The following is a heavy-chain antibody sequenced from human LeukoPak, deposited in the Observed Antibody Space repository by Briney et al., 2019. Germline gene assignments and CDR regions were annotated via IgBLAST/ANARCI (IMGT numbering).Heavy chain of an antibody. V-gene: IGHV1-8*01. D-gene: IGHD3-10*01. CDR3: ARGLPRVYYASGNNPPGGDY. Sequence: GASVKVSCKASGYTFTSYDINWVRQATGQGLEWMGWMNPNSGNTGYAQKFQGRVTMTNNTSISTAYMELSSLRSEDTAVYYCARGLPRVYYASGNNPPGGDYWGQGTLVTVSS. J-gene: IGHJ4*02. CDR1: GYTFTSYD. CDR2: MNPNSGNT.